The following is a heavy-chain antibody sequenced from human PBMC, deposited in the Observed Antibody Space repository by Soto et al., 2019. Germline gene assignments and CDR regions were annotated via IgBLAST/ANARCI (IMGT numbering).Heavy chain of an antibody. Sequence: QVQLEQSGDEVKKPGASVKVSCKASGYIFVNYGIAWVRQAPGQGLEWLGWISPYTGNTYYATKVQGRLTLTTHTSPTTAFMALGSLTSAATAVYYCAMVDLYVTPTPQDVWGQGTTVTVSS. CDR1: GYIFVNYG. CDR2: ISPYTGNT. CDR3: AMVDLYVTPTPQDV. V-gene: IGHV1-18*01. D-gene: IGHD3-16*01. J-gene: IGHJ6*02.